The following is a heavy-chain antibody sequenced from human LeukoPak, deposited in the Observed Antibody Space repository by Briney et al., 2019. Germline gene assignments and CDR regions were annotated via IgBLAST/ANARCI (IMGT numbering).Heavy chain of an antibody. D-gene: IGHD3-22*01. J-gene: IGHJ4*02. CDR2: ISGSGGST. CDR1: GFTFSSYA. Sequence: GGSLRVSCAASGFTFSSYAMSWVRQAPGKGLEWVSAISGSGGSTYYADSVKGRFTISRDNSKNTLYLQMNSLRAEDTAVYYCAKDRRHYYDSSGSDYWGQGTLVTVSS. V-gene: IGHV3-23*01. CDR3: AKDRRHYYDSSGSDY.